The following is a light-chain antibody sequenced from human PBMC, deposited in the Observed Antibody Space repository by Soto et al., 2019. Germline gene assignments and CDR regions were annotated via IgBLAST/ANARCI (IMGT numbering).Light chain of an antibody. CDR3: QSSDSSLSYV. Sequence: QSVLTQPPSVSGAPGQRVTISCTGNSSNIGAGYDVHWYQQLPGTAPKLLIYGNSNRPSGVPDRFSGSKSGTSASLAITGLQAEDEADYYCQSSDSSLSYVFGTGTKVTVL. J-gene: IGLJ1*01. CDR1: SSNIGAGYD. CDR2: GNS. V-gene: IGLV1-40*01.